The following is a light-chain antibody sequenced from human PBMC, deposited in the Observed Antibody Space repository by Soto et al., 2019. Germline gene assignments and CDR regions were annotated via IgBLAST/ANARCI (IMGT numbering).Light chain of an antibody. Sequence: QSALTQPASVSGSPGQSITISCTGTSGDIGGYNSVSWYQQHPGKAPKLLIYEVVKRPSGVSNRFSGSKSGNTASLTISGLQAEDEADYYCCSSAGSYTYVFGTGTKLTVL. V-gene: IGLV2-14*01. CDR3: CSSAGSYTYV. CDR1: SGDIGGYNS. CDR2: EVV. J-gene: IGLJ1*01.